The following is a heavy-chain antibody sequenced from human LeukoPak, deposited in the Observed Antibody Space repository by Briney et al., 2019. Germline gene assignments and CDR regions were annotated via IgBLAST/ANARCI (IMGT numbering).Heavy chain of an antibody. J-gene: IGHJ4*02. CDR3: ARHGPYYYDSSGYSFDY. CDR1: GYSFTSYW. Sequence: GESLNISCKGSGYSFTSYWIGWVRQMPGKGLEWMGIIYPGDSDTRYSPSFQGPVTISADQSISTAYLQWSSLKASDTAMYYCARHGPYYYDSSGYSFDYWGQGTLVTVSS. CDR2: IYPGDSDT. D-gene: IGHD3-22*01. V-gene: IGHV5-51*01.